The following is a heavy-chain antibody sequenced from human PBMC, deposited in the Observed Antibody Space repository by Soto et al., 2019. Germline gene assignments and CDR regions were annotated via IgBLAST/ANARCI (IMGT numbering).Heavy chain of an antibody. V-gene: IGHV4-39*07. J-gene: IGHJ4*02. CDR3: AREVERPAYFDY. CDR1: GGSISSSSYY. D-gene: IGHD1-1*01. CDR2: IYYSGST. Sequence: PSETLSLTCTVSGGSISSSSYYWGWIRQPPGKGLEWIGSIYYSGSTYYNPSLKSRVTISVDTSKNQFFLKLSSVTAADTAVYYCAREVERPAYFDYWGQGTLVTVSS.